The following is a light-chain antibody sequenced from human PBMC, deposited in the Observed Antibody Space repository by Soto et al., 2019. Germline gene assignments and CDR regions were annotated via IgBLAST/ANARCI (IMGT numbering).Light chain of an antibody. J-gene: IGKJ1*01. Sequence: DIQMTQSPSTLSASVGDRVTITCRASQTIDSWSAWYQQRPGKPPNLLIYKASTLESGAPSRFSGSGSGTELTLTINSLQPDDFASYYCQQYNSYPWTFGQGTKVDIK. CDR3: QQYNSYPWT. CDR2: KAS. CDR1: QTIDSW. V-gene: IGKV1-5*03.